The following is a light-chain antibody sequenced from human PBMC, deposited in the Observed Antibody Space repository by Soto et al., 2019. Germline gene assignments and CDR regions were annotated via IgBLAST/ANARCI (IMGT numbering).Light chain of an antibody. V-gene: IGKV1-5*03. Sequence: DIQMTQSPSTLSGSVGDRVTITCRASQTISSWLAWYQQKPGKAPRLLIYKASTLKSGLPSRFSGSGSGTVFTLTSSILQHDDVANYYWQHYNSYSEAFGQGTKVELK. CDR1: QTISSW. J-gene: IGKJ1*01. CDR3: QHYNSYSEA. CDR2: KAS.